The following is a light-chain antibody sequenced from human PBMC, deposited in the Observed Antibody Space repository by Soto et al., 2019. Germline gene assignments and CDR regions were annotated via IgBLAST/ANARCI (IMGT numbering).Light chain of an antibody. CDR2: WAS. V-gene: IGKV4-1*01. CDR3: QQYYSAPLT. J-gene: IGKJ4*01. Sequence: DIVMTQSPDSLAVSLGERATINFKSSQSVFHRSDNRNYLTWYQQKSGQPPKVLINWASTRESGVPDRFSGSGSGTDFTLTISSLQAEDVAIYYCQQYYSAPLTFGGGTRVEIK. CDR1: QSVFHRSDNRNY.